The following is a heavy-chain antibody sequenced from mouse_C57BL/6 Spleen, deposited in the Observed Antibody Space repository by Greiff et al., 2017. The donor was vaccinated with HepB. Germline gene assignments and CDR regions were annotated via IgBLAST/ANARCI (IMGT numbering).Heavy chain of an antibody. Sequence: EVHLVESGEGLVKPGGSLKLSCAASGFTFSSYAMSWVRQTPEKRLEWVAYISSGGDYIYYADTVKGRFTISRDNARNTLYLQMSSLKSEDTAMYYCTSYDPGYAMDYWGQGTSVTVSS. CDR3: TSYDPGYAMDY. CDR2: ISSGGDYI. V-gene: IGHV5-9-1*02. CDR1: GFTFSSYA. J-gene: IGHJ4*01. D-gene: IGHD2-3*01.